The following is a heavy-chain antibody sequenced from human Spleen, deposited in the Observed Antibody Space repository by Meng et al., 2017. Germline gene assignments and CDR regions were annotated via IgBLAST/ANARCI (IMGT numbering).Heavy chain of an antibody. CDR2: IWYDGTNK. V-gene: IGHV3-33*01. Sequence: GGSLRLSCAASGFSFSSYGMHWVRQAPGKGLEWVAVIWYDGTNKHYGDSVKGRFTISRDNSKNTLYLQMDSLRAEDTAVYYCARGGFVDSALVIDYWGQGTLVTVSS. J-gene: IGHJ4*02. D-gene: IGHD5-18*01. CDR1: GFSFSSYG. CDR3: ARGGFVDSALVIDY.